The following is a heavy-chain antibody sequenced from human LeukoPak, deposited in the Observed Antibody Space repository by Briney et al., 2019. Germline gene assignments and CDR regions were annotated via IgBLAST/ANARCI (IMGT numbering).Heavy chain of an antibody. V-gene: IGHV3-74*01. CDR1: GFTFSSYW. J-gene: IGHJ4*02. CDR2: ISDGGSTT. CDR3: SRSAYYDGSGNYYDY. D-gene: IGHD3-22*01. Sequence: GGSLRLSCAASGFTFSSYWMHWVRQAPGKGLVWVSRISDGGSTTTCADSVKGRFTISRDNAKNTLYLQMNGLRAEDTAVYYCSRSAYYDGSGNYYDYWGQGTLVTVSS.